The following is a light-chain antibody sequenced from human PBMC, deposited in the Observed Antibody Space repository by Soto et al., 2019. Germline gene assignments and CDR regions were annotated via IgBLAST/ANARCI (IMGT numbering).Light chain of an antibody. Sequence: DIQMTQSPSSLSASVGDSVTITCQASQDISNYLNWYQQKPGKAPKLLIYDASNLETGDPSRFSGSGSGTDFTFTISSLQPEDIATYYCQQYDNRPLTFGGGTKVEIK. V-gene: IGKV1-33*01. CDR2: DAS. CDR3: QQYDNRPLT. CDR1: QDISNY. J-gene: IGKJ4*01.